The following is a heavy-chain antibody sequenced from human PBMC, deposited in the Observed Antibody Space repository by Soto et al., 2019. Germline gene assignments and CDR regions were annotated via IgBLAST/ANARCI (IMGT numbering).Heavy chain of an antibody. CDR2: IIPIFGTA. J-gene: IGHJ5*02. Sequence: ASVKVSCKASGGTFSNYAISWVRQAPGQRLEWMGGIIPIFGTANYAQKFQGRVTITADESTSTAYMELSSLRSEDTAIYYCAVGSVDIVPTGMKPFDPWGQGTLVTVSS. CDR1: GGTFSNYA. D-gene: IGHD5-12*01. V-gene: IGHV1-69*13. CDR3: AVGSVDIVPTGMKPFDP.